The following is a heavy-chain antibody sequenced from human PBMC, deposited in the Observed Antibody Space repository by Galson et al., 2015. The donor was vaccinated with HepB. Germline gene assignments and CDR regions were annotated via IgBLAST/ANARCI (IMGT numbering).Heavy chain of an antibody. Sequence: SETLSLTCTVSDGSISSSRYYWGWIRQPPGKGLEWIGHIFHSGNTYYTPSLRGRVTISLDTSRNQFSLKLTSVTAADAAFYYCARHFMGVDTAMVIDYWGQGTLVTVSS. CDR1: DGSISSSRYY. D-gene: IGHD5-18*01. V-gene: IGHV4-39*01. CDR2: IFHSGNT. CDR3: ARHFMGVDTAMVIDY. J-gene: IGHJ4*02.